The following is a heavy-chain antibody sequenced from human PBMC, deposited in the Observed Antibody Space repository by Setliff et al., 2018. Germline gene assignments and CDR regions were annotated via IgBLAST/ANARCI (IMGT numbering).Heavy chain of an antibody. J-gene: IGHJ4*02. V-gene: IGHV3-33*06. CDR2: IWYDGSNE. CDR3: AKRGPYCSGGTCHYYFDY. D-gene: IGHD2-15*01. CDR1: GFTFSSYG. Sequence: HPGGSLRLSCAASGFTFSSYGMSWVRQAPGKGLEWVAVIWYDGSNEYYADSVKGRFTISRDNSKNTLYLQMNSLRAEDTAVYYCAKRGPYCSGGTCHYYFDYWGQGTLVTVSS.